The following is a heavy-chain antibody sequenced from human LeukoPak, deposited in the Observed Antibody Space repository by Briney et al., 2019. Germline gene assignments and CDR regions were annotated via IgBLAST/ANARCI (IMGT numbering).Heavy chain of an antibody. J-gene: IGHJ4*02. CDR3: ARDRGITMTTVDY. D-gene: IGHD3-22*01. V-gene: IGHV3-30-3*01. CDR2: ISYDGSNK. CDR1: GFTFSSYA. Sequence: PGGSLRLSCAASGFTFSSYAMHWVRQAPGKGLEWVAVISYDGSNKYYADSVKGRFTISRDNSKNTLYLQMNSLGAEDTAVYYCARDRGITMTTVDYWGQGALVTVSS.